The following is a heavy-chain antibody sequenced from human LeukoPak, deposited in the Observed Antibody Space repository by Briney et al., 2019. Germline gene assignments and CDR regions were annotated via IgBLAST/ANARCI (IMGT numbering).Heavy chain of an antibody. CDR3: ARGLVVVTATYYFDY. CDR2: ISAYNGNT. CDR1: GYTFTGYY. J-gene: IGHJ4*02. Sequence: GASVRVSCKASGYTFTGYYMHWVRQAPGQGLEWMGWISAYNGNTNYAQKLQGRVTMTTDTSTSTAYMELRSLRSDDTAVYYCARGLVVVTATYYFDYWGQGTLVTVSS. D-gene: IGHD2-21*02. V-gene: IGHV1-18*04.